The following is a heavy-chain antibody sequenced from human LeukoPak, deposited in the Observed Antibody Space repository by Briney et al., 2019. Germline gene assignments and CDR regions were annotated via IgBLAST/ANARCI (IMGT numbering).Heavy chain of an antibody. CDR2: ISAYNGNT. D-gene: IGHD1-26*01. Sequence: ASVKVSCKASGYTFTSYGISWVRQAPGQGLEWMGWISAYNGNTNYAQKLQGRVTMTTDTSTSTAYMELSSLRSEDTAVYYCARDSYSGSYEGWGQGTLVTVSS. CDR3: ARDSYSGSYEG. CDR1: GYTFTSYG. V-gene: IGHV1-18*01. J-gene: IGHJ4*02.